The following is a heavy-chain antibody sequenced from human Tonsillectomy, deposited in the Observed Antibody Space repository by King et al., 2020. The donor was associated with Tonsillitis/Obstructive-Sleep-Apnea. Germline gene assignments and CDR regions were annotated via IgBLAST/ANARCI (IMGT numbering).Heavy chain of an antibody. D-gene: IGHD3-10*01. J-gene: IGHJ4*02. CDR1: GFTFSSYA. Sequence: VQLVESGGGLVQPGGSLRLSCSASGFTFSSYAMHWVRLAPGKGLEYVSAISSNGGSTYYADSVKGRFTISRDNSKNTLYLQMSSLRAEDTAVYYCVKGALLWFGELSYFDYWGQGTLVTVSS. CDR3: VKGALLWFGELSYFDY. V-gene: IGHV3-64D*06. CDR2: ISSNGGST.